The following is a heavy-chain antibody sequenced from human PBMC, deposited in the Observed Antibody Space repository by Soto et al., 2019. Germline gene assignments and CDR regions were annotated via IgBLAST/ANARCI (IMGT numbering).Heavy chain of an antibody. V-gene: IGHV3-23*01. CDR2: ISGSGGTT. CDR3: AKKSGSDGWYYFDS. D-gene: IGHD2-15*01. Sequence: GGSLRLSCAASGFTFSTYAMSWVRQAPGEGLEWVSSISGSGGTTNYANSVKGRFTISRDNSKNTLYLQMNSLRAEDTAVYYCAKKSGSDGWYYFDSWGQGTLVTVSS. CDR1: GFTFSTYA. J-gene: IGHJ4*02.